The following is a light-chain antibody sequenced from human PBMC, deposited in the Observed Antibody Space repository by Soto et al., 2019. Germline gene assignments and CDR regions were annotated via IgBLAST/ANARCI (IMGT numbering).Light chain of an antibody. V-gene: IGKV1-12*01. CDR2: RAS. CDR3: QQANSFPAA. CDR1: QCISSW. Sequence: DIQMTQSPSSVSASVGDRVSITCRASQCISSWLTWYQQKPGTAPKLLIYRASSLQSGVPSRFSGSGSGTDFTLTISSLHPEDSATYYCQQANSFPAAFGGGTKVDIK. J-gene: IGKJ4*01.